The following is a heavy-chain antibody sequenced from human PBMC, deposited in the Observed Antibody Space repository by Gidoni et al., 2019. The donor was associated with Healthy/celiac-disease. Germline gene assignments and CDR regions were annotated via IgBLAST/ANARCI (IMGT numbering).Heavy chain of an antibody. CDR2: INHSGST. V-gene: IGHV4-34*01. Sequence: GKGLEWIGEINHSGSTNYNPSLKSRVTISVDTSKNQFSLKLSSVTAADTAVYYCARPAGYSASFDPWGQGTLVTVSS. D-gene: IGHD5-18*01. J-gene: IGHJ5*02. CDR3: ARPAGYSASFDP.